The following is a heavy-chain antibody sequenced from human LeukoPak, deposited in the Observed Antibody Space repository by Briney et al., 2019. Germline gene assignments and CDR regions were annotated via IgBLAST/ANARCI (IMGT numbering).Heavy chain of an antibody. CDR3: AKAIGYSGYDPLDY. J-gene: IGHJ4*02. CDR2: ISGGGAST. Sequence: GGSLRLSCAASGFTFSSFAMSWVRQAPGKGLEWVSAISGGGASTYYADSVKGRFTISRDNSKNTLYLQMNSLRAEDTAVYYCAKAIGYSGYDPLDYWGQGTLVTVSS. CDR1: GFTFSSFA. V-gene: IGHV3-23*01. D-gene: IGHD5-12*01.